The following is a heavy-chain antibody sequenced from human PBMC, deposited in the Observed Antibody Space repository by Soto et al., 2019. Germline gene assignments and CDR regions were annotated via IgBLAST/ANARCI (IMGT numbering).Heavy chain of an antibody. Sequence: SETLSLTCTVSGGSISSYYWSWIRQPPGKGLEWIGYIYYSGSTNYNPSLKSRVTISVDTSKNQFSLKLSSVTAADTAVYYCARHTAAFGLESLLNFDYWGQGPLVTVSP. J-gene: IGHJ4*02. CDR1: GGSISSYY. D-gene: IGHD3-3*01. CDR2: IYYSGST. CDR3: ARHTAAFGLESLLNFDY. V-gene: IGHV4-59*08.